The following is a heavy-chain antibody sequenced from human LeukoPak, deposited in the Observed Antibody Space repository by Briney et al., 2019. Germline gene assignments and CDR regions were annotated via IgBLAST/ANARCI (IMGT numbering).Heavy chain of an antibody. CDR1: GGSISSYY. J-gene: IGHJ5*02. D-gene: IGHD6-13*01. Sequence: PSETLSLTCTVSGGSISSYYWSWIRQPPGKGLEWIGYIYYSGSTNYNPSLKSRVTISVDTSKNQFSLKLSSVTAADTAVYYCARRGEAAGGFDLWGQGTLVTVSS. CDR3: ARRGEAAGGFDL. CDR2: IYYSGST. V-gene: IGHV4-59*08.